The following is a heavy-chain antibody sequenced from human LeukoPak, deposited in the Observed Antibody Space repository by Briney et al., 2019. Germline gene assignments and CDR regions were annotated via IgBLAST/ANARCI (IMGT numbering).Heavy chain of an antibody. J-gene: IGHJ4*02. CDR3: ARQALGYCSGGSCRTRYFDY. CDR2: IYYSGST. CDR1: GGSISSSSYY. D-gene: IGHD2-15*01. Sequence: SETLSLTCTVSGGSISSSSYYWGWIRQPPGKGLEWIGSIYYSGSTYYNSSLKSRATISVDTSKNQFSLKLSSVTAADTAVYYCARQALGYCSGGSCRTRYFDYWGQGTLVTVSS. V-gene: IGHV4-39*01.